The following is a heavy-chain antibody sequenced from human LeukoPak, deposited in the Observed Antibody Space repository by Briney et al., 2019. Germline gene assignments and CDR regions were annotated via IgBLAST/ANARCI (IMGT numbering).Heavy chain of an antibody. D-gene: IGHD1-26*01. Sequence: GGSLRLSCAASGFTFPDYDMHWVRQAPEKGLEWVSSISWNSGYIDYADSVKGRFTISRDNAKNSLYLQMNSLRAEDMALYYCAKQGGVGASRLSLGWYFDLWGRGTLVTVSS. CDR3: AKQGGVGASRLSLGWYFDL. CDR2: ISWNSGYI. V-gene: IGHV3-9*03. CDR1: GFTFPDYD. J-gene: IGHJ2*01.